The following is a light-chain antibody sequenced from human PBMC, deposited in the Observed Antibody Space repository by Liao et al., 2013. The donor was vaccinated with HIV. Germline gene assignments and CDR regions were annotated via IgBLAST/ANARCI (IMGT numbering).Light chain of an antibody. CDR3: QAWDSSPNWV. J-gene: IGLJ3*02. V-gene: IGLV3-1*01. Sequence: SYELTQPPSVSVSPGQTASITCSGDELGDKYACWYQQKPGQSPVLVIYQDTKRPSGIPERFSGSNSGNTATLTISGTQAMDEADYYCQAWDSSPNWVFGGGTKLTVL. CDR1: ELGDKY. CDR2: QDT.